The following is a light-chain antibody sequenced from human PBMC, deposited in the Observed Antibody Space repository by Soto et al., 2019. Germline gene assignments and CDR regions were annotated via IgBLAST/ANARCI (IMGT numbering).Light chain of an antibody. CDR3: QSYDSSLRYV. CDR2: GNS. CDR1: SSNIGAGYD. J-gene: IGLJ1*01. V-gene: IGLV1-40*01. Sequence: QSVLTQRPSVSGAPGQRVTISCTGSSSNIGAGYDVHWYQQLPGTAPKLLIYGNSNRPSGVPDRFSGSKSGTSASLAITGLQAEDEADYYCQSYDSSLRYVFGTGTKVTVL.